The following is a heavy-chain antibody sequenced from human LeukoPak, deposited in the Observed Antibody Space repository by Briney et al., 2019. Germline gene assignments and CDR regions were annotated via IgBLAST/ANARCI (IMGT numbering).Heavy chain of an antibody. Sequence: GGSLRLSCVASGFTVSSNYMNWVRQAPGKGLEWVSYISSSSSTIYYADSVKGRFTISRDNAENSLYLQMNSLRAEDTAVYYCASRFCSGGSCHYFDQWGQGTLVTVSS. CDR2: ISSSSSTI. CDR1: GFTVSSNY. D-gene: IGHD2-15*01. J-gene: IGHJ4*02. V-gene: IGHV3-48*01. CDR3: ASRFCSGGSCHYFDQ.